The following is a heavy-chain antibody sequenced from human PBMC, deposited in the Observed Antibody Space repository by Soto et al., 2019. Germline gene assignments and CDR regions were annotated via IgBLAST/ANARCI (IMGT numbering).Heavy chain of an antibody. V-gene: IGHV1-46*03. J-gene: IGHJ6*02. D-gene: IGHD3-10*01. CDR2: INPSGGST. CDR3: ARRGDGDLLWFGDHYYGMDV. CDR1: GYTFTSYY. Sequence: QVQLVQSGAVVKKPGASVKVSCKASGYTFTSYYMHWVRQAPGQGLEWMGIINPSGGSTSYAQKFQGRVTMTRDTSTSTVYMELSSLRSEDTAVYYCARRGDGDLLWFGDHYYGMDVWGQGTTVTVSS.